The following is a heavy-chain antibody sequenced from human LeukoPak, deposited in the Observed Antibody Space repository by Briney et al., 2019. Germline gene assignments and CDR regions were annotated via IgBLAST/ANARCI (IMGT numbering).Heavy chain of an antibody. D-gene: IGHD3-22*01. Sequence: ASVKVSCKASGYTFTSYGISWVRQAPGQGLEWMGWISAYNGNTNYAQKLQGRVTMTTDTSTSTAYMELRSLRSDDTAVYYCARDPTSGWYYYDSSGSDAFDIWGQGTMVTVSS. CDR1: GYTFTSYG. V-gene: IGHV1-18*01. J-gene: IGHJ3*02. CDR2: ISAYNGNT. CDR3: ARDPTSGWYYYDSSGSDAFDI.